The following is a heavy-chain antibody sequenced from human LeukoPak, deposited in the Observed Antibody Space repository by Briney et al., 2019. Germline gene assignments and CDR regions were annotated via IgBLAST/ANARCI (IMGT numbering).Heavy chain of an antibody. CDR1: GGSISSYY. CDR3: ARDRDPYYDSSGYYPLLWY. D-gene: IGHD3-22*01. CDR2: IYYSGST. Sequence: SETLSLTCTVSGGSISSYYWSWSRQPPGRGLEWIGYIYYSGSTNYNPSLKSRVTISVDTSKNQFSLKLSSVTAADTAVYYCARDRDPYYDSSGYYPLLWYWGQGTLVTVSS. V-gene: IGHV4-59*01. J-gene: IGHJ4*02.